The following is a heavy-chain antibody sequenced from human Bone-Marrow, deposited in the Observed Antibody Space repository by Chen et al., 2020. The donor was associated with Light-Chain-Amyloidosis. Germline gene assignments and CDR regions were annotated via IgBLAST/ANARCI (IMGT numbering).Heavy chain of an antibody. CDR1: GYSINSGYY. CDR3: ARVTFWSGYPFDY. V-gene: IGHV4-38-2*02. D-gene: IGHD3-3*01. Sequence: QVQLRESGPGLVKPSETLSLTCIVSGYSINSGYYWGWIRQPPGKGLEWIGTIYHSGSTYYNPSLKSRVTISVDTSKNQFSLKLSSVTAADTAMYYCARVTFWSGYPFDYWGQGTLVTVSS. J-gene: IGHJ4*02. CDR2: IYHSGST.